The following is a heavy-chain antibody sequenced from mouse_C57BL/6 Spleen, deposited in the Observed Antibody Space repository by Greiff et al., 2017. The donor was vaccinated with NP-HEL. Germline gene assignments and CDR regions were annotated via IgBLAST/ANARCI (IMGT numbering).Heavy chain of an antibody. CDR2: ISDGGSYT. Sequence: EVKLVESGGGLVKPGGSLKLSCAASGFTFSSYAMSWVRQTPEKRLEWVATISDGGSYTYYPDNVKGRFTISRDNAKNNLYLQMSHLKSEDTAMYYCARERGGETFMDYWGQGTSVTVSS. CDR3: ARERGGETFMDY. J-gene: IGHJ4*01. CDR1: GFTFSSYA. V-gene: IGHV5-4*01.